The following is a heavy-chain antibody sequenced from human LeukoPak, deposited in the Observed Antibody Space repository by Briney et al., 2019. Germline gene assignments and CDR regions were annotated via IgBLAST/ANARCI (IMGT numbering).Heavy chain of an antibody. D-gene: IGHD6-13*01. CDR2: ISAYNGNI. Sequence: GALVKVSCKASAYTFTSYGISWVRQAPGQGLEWMGWISAYNGNINYAQKVQGRVTMTTDTSTSTAYMELRSLRSDDTAVYYCARPIGSSWYGWFDPWGQGTLVTVSS. CDR3: ARPIGSSWYGWFDP. V-gene: IGHV1-18*01. CDR1: AYTFTSYG. J-gene: IGHJ5*02.